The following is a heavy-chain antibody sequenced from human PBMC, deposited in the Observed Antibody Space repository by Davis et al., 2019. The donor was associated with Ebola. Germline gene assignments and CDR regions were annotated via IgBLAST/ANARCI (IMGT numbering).Heavy chain of an antibody. Sequence: GESLKISCAGSGFTFSTYVMHWVRQAPGKGLEWVAVIAYDGGNKYYADSVKGRFTISRDNSKNTLYLQMNSLRAEDTAVYYCARDAFSGRIDYWGQGTLVTVSS. J-gene: IGHJ4*02. CDR1: GFTFSTYV. V-gene: IGHV3-30-3*01. D-gene: IGHD5-12*01. CDR2: IAYDGGNK. CDR3: ARDAFSGRIDY.